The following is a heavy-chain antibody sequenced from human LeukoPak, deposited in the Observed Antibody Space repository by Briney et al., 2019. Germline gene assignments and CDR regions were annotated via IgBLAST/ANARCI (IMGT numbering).Heavy chain of an antibody. J-gene: IGHJ4*02. D-gene: IGHD3-16*01. CDR3: ARDLFGMAYYFDY. Sequence: PGGSLRLSCATSGFTFSDYWMTWVRQAPGKGLEWLINIKEDSSDQSSVDSVKGRFIISRDNAKNLLYLQMNSLRAEDTAVYYCARDLFGMAYYFDYWGQGTLVTVSS. V-gene: IGHV3-7*03. CDR1: GFTFSDYW. CDR2: IKEDSSDQ.